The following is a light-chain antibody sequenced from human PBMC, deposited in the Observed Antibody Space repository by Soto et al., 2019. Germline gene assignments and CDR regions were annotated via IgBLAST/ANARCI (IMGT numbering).Light chain of an antibody. CDR1: QSVSSSY. Sequence: EIVLTQSPGTLSLSPGERATLSCRASQSVSSSYLAWYQQKPGQAPRLLIYGASSRATGIPDRFSGSGSGTDFTLTISSLQPDDFAAYYCQQRYNWPITFGQGTRLEIK. CDR3: QQRYNWPIT. CDR2: GAS. V-gene: IGKV3D-20*02. J-gene: IGKJ5*01.